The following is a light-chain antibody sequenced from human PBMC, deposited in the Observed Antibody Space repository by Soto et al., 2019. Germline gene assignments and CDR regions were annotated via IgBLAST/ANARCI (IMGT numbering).Light chain of an antibody. Sequence: EIVLTQSPGTLSLSPGERATLSCRASQSVSVSYLAWYQQKPGQAPRLLIYGTSTRATGIPDRFSGSGSGTDCTLTINRLEPEDFAVYYCQQYDASPGTFGQGTKLEIK. CDR3: QQYDASPGT. CDR2: GTS. CDR1: QSVSVSY. V-gene: IGKV3-20*01. J-gene: IGKJ2*01.